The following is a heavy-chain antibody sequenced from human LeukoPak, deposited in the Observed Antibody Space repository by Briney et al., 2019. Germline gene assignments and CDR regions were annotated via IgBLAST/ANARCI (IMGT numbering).Heavy chain of an antibody. D-gene: IGHD5-18*01. J-gene: IGHJ5*02. CDR3: ARFSGIGWRGTRGYSHGSTNNWFDP. Sequence: SETLSLTCAVYGGSFSGYYWSWIRQPPGKGLEWIGEINHSGSTNYNPSLKSRVTISVDTSKNQFSLKLSSVTAADTAVYYCARFSGIGWRGTRGYSHGSTNNWFDPWGQGTLVTVSS. CDR1: GGSFSGYY. CDR2: INHSGST. V-gene: IGHV4-34*01.